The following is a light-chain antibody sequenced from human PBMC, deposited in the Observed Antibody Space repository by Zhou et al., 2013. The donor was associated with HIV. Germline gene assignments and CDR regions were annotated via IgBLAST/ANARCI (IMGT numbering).Light chain of an antibody. CDR1: QSVSRY. V-gene: IGKV3-20*01. CDR3: QQYGSSPQT. J-gene: IGKJ2*01. CDR2: GAS. Sequence: EIVLTQSPATLSLSPGERATLSCRASQSVSRYLAWYQQKPGQAPRLLIYGASSRATGIPDRFSGSGSGTDFTLTISRLEPEDFAVYYCQQYGSSPQTFGQGTKLEIK.